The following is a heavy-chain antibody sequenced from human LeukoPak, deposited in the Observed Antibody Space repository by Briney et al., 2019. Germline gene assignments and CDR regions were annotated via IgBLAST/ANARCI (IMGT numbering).Heavy chain of an antibody. V-gene: IGHV4-39*01. J-gene: IGHJ5*02. Sequence: SETLSLTCTVSGGSISSYYWGWIRQPPGKGLEWIGSIYHSGSTYYNPSLKSRVTISVDTSKNQFSLKLSSVTAADTAVYYCARWIQLWFSGYWFDPWGQGTLVTVSS. CDR1: GGSISSYY. CDR3: ARWIQLWFSGYWFDP. D-gene: IGHD5-18*01. CDR2: IYHSGST.